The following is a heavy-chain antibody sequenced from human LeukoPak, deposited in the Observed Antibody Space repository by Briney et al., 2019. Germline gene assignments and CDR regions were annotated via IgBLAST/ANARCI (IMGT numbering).Heavy chain of an antibody. J-gene: IGHJ4*02. CDR1: GGSFSGYY. V-gene: IGHV4-34*01. CDR3: ARDDILTGSFDY. Sequence: SETLSLTCAVYGGSFSGYYWSWIRQPPGKGLEWIGEINHSGSTNYHPSLKSRVTISVDTSKNQFSLKLSSVTAADTAVYYCARDDILTGSFDYWGQGTLVTVSS. CDR2: INHSGST. D-gene: IGHD3-9*01.